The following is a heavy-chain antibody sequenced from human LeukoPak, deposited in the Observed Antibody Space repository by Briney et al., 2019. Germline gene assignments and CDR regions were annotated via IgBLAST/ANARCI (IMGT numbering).Heavy chain of an antibody. V-gene: IGHV3-23*01. CDR1: GFSFRDYP. D-gene: IGHD2-2*01. CDR2: ISAGADVI. CDR3: AKSIVVVPAANFYFNY. Sequence: GGSLRLSCEAAGFSFRDYPMGWVRRASGKRLEWVSGISAGADVIFYADPVKGRFTISRDNSKNTLYLQMNSLRAEDSAEYYCAKSIVVVPAANFYFNYWGQGTLVTVSS. J-gene: IGHJ4*02.